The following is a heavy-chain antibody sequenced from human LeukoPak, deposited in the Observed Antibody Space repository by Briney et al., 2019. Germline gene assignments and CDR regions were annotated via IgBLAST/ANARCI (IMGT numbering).Heavy chain of an antibody. CDR2: ISGSGGST. J-gene: IGHJ4*02. CDR1: GFTFSSYA. D-gene: IGHD3-22*01. V-gene: IGHV3-23*01. CDR3: ARNYYDSSGYLPFDY. Sequence: GGSLRLSCAASGFTFSSYAMSWVRQAPGKGLEWVSAISGSGGSTYYADSVKGRFIISRVNAKNTLYLQMNSLRAEDTAVYYCARNYYDSSGYLPFDYWGQGTPVTVPS.